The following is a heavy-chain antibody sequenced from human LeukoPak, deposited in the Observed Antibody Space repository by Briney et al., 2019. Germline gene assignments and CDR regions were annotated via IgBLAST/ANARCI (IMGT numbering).Heavy chain of an antibody. Sequence: PSETLSLTCAVYGGSFSGYYWSWIRQPPGKALEWIGEINHSGSTNYNPSLKSRVTISVDTSKNQFSLKLSSVTAADTAVYYCARGHAAGTPAAKNTIDYWGQGTLVTVSS. J-gene: IGHJ4*02. CDR1: GGSFSGYY. D-gene: IGHD6-13*01. CDR2: INHSGST. CDR3: ARGHAAGTPAAKNTIDY. V-gene: IGHV4-34*01.